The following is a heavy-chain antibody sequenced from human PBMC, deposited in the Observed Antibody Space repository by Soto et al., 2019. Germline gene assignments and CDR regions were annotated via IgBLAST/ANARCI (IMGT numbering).Heavy chain of an antibody. Sequence: QVRLVQSGTVVTEPGASVKVSCNASGYTFSTYYISWVRQAPGQGLHWLGWISGFNGNTFSPQEVKDRVVMTMDTSTTTAYMEWTSLRAADTAVYYCARDDAISGRARAFDGWGKGTLVIVSS. CDR2: ISGFNGNT. D-gene: IGHD6-25*01. CDR1: GYTFSTYY. CDR3: ARDDAISGRARAFDG. V-gene: IGHV1-18*01. J-gene: IGHJ3*01.